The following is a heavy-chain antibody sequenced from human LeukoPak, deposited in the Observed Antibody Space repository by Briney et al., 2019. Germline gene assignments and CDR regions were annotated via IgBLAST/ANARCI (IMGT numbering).Heavy chain of an antibody. Sequence: ASVKVSCKVSGYTLTELSMHWVRQAPGKGLEWMGGFDPEDGETIYAQKFQGRVTMTEDTSTDTAYMELSSLRSEDTAVYYCARELGYCSSTSCSSPPTYYYYGMDVWGQGTTVTVSS. CDR1: GYTLTELS. D-gene: IGHD2-2*01. CDR2: FDPEDGET. V-gene: IGHV1-24*01. CDR3: ARELGYCSSTSCSSPPTYYYYGMDV. J-gene: IGHJ6*02.